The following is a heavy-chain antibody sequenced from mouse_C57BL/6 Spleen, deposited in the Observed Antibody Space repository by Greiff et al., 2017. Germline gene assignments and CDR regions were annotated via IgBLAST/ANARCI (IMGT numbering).Heavy chain of an antibody. D-gene: IGHD2-3*01. CDR2: ISPGDGDT. V-gene: IGHV1-80*01. CDR1: GYAFSSYW. Sequence: VQLQQSGAELVKPGASVKISCKASGYAFSSYWMNWVKQRPGQGLEWIGQISPGDGDTNYNGKFKGKATLTADTSSSTAYMQLSSLTSEDSAVDFCARGYDGYWSWFAYWGQGTLVTVSA. CDR3: ARGYDGYWSWFAY. J-gene: IGHJ3*01.